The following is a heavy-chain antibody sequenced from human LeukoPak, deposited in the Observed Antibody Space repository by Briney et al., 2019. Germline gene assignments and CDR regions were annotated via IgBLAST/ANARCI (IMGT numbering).Heavy chain of an antibody. CDR3: ARQHPSSSSLGAY. Sequence: PGESLKISCKGSGYRFTNYWIGWVRQMPGKGLEWMGIIYPGDSDTRYSPSFQGQVTISADKSISTAYLQWSSLKTSDSAIYYCARQHPSSSSLGAYWGQGTLVTVSS. CDR1: GYRFTNYW. J-gene: IGHJ4*02. D-gene: IGHD6-6*01. CDR2: IYPGDSDT. V-gene: IGHV5-51*01.